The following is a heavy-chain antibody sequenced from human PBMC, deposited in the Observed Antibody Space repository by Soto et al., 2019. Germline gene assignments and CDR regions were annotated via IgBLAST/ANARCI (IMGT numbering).Heavy chain of an antibody. J-gene: IGHJ4*02. Sequence: GASVKVSCKASGYTFTSYGISCVRQASGQGLEWMGWISAYNGNTNYAQKLQGRVTMTTDTSTSTAYMELRSLRSDDTAVYYCARDNGYGDYVGYFDYWGQGTLVTVSS. D-gene: IGHD4-17*01. CDR3: ARDNGYGDYVGYFDY. V-gene: IGHV1-18*01. CDR2: ISAYNGNT. CDR1: GYTFTSYG.